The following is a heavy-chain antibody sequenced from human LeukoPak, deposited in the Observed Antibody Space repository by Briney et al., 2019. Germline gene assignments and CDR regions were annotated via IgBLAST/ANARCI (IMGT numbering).Heavy chain of an antibody. V-gene: IGHV3-23*01. CDR3: TKRLKTSGWYATFDY. J-gene: IGHJ4*02. Sequence: GGSLRLSCAASGFTFSSYAMSWVRQAPGKGPEWVSAIGSSGGLTNYADSVKGRFTISRDNSKDTLYLQMNSLRDEDTAVYYCTKRLKTSGWYATFDYWGQGTLVTVSS. D-gene: IGHD6-19*01. CDR1: GFTFSSYA. CDR2: IGSSGGLT.